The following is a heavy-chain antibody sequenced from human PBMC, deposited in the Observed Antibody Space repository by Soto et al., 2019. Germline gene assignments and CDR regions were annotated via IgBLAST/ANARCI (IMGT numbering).Heavy chain of an antibody. D-gene: IGHD3-3*01. CDR1: GYTFTSYY. CDR2: INPSGGST. V-gene: IGHV1-46*01. J-gene: IGHJ6*02. Sequence: GASVKVSCKASGYTFTSYYMHWVRQAPGQGLEWMGIINPSGGSTSYAQKFQGRVTMTRDTSTSTVYMELSSLRSEDTAVYYCARTLPPPTHSSVWSGYYSYYYYGMDVWGQGTTVTVSS. CDR3: ARTLPPPTHSSVWSGYYSYYYYGMDV.